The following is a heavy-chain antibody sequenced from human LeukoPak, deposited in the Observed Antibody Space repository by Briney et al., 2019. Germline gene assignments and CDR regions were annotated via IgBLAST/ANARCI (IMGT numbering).Heavy chain of an antibody. J-gene: IGHJ6*02. CDR1: GFTFSIYN. CDR2: ISNNGGDT. D-gene: IGHD3-10*01. CDR3: ARAPTSGNYDV. V-gene: IGHV3-64*01. Sequence: GGSLRLPCAASGFTFSIYNMHWVRQAPGKGLEYVSAISNNGGDTYYTKSVKGRFTISRDNSKNTLYPQMGSLRPEDMAVYYCARAPTSGNYDVWGQGTTVTVSS.